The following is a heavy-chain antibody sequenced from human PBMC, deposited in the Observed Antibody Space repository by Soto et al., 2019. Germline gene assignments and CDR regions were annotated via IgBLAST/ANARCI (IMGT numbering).Heavy chain of an antibody. D-gene: IGHD6-13*01. Sequence: GGSLRLSCSASGFTFSNYAMHWVRQAPGKGLEYVSAISSNGGSTYYADSVKGRFTISRENSRKILYLQMSSLRAGDTAVYYCVKHRTYSSTWYKGGAFDIWGQGTMVTVSS. J-gene: IGHJ3*02. CDR1: GFTFSNYA. CDR2: ISSNGGST. V-gene: IGHV3-64D*08. CDR3: VKHRTYSSTWYKGGAFDI.